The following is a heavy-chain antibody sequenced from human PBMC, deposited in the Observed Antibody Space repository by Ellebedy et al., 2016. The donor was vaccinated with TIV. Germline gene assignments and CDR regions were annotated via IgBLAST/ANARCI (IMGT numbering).Heavy chain of an antibody. D-gene: IGHD3-10*01. V-gene: IGHV3-53*01. CDR3: ATQYGTGGFYYGLDV. CDR1: GFTVSGNY. J-gene: IGHJ6*02. Sequence: GESLKISCTASGFTVSGNYMTWVRQAPGKGLEWVSTLYSGGSTYYADSVKGRFTISRDNSKNIVFLQMSSLRGEDTALYYCATQYGTGGFYYGLDVWGQGTTVIVSS. CDR2: LYSGGST.